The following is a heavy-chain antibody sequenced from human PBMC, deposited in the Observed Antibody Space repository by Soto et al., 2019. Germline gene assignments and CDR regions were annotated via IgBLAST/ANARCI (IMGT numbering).Heavy chain of an antibody. Sequence: ASVKVSCKASGYTVTSYGISWVRQAPGQGLEWMGWISAYNGNTNYAQKLQGRVTMTTDTSTSTAYMELRSLRSDDTAVYYCARDVKYSSGWYYFDYWAREPWSPSPQ. CDR3: ARDVKYSSGWYYFDY. CDR1: GYTVTSYG. CDR2: ISAYNGNT. J-gene: IGHJ4*02. V-gene: IGHV1-18*01. D-gene: IGHD6-19*01.